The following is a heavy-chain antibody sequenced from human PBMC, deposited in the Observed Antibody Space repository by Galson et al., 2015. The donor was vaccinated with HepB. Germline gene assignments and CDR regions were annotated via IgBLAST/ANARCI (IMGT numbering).Heavy chain of an antibody. CDR2: IDWDDDK. V-gene: IGHV2-70*11. CDR3: ARERITMVRGASRLWYFDL. D-gene: IGHD3-10*01. Sequence: PALVKPTQTLTLTCTFSGFSLSTSGMCVSWIRQPPGKALEWLARIDWDDDKYYSTSLKTRLTISKDTSKSQVVLTMTNMDPVDTATYYCARERITMVRGASRLWYFDLWGRGTLVTVSS. CDR1: GFSLSTSGMC. J-gene: IGHJ2*01.